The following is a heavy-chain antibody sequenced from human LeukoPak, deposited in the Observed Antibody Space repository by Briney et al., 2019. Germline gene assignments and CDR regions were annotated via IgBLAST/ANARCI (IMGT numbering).Heavy chain of an antibody. J-gene: IGHJ6*04. CDR2: IKQDGSEK. Sequence: PWGTLRLSCAASGFTFSSYWMSWVRQAPGKGLEWVANIKQDGSEKYYVDSVKGRFTISRDNAKNSLYLQMNSLRAQDTAVYYCARNPPPSMVRGVIIFDYYGMDVWGKGTTVTVSS. CDR1: GFTFSSYW. V-gene: IGHV3-7*03. CDR3: ARNPPPSMVRGVIIFDYYGMDV. D-gene: IGHD3-10*01.